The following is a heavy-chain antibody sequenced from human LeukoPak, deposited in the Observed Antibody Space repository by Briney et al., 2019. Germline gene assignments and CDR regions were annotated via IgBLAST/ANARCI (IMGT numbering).Heavy chain of an antibody. CDR1: GGSFSGYY. CDR3: ARRRVWGSYHNDY. J-gene: IGHJ4*02. V-gene: IGHV4-34*01. Sequence: PSETLSLTCAVYGGSFSGYYWSWIRQPPGKGLEWIGEINHSGSTNYNPSLKSRVTISVDTSKNQFSLKLSSVTAADTAVYYCARRRVWGSYHNDYWGQGTLVTVSS. D-gene: IGHD3-16*02. CDR2: INHSGST.